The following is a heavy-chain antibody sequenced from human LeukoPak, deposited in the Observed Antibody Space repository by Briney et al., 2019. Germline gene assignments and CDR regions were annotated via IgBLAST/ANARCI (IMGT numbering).Heavy chain of an antibody. V-gene: IGHV4-34*01. J-gene: IGHJ4*02. D-gene: IGHD4-17*01. CDR2: INHSGST. CDR1: GGSFSGYY. CDR3: AKGPPTHGDFDY. Sequence: PETLSLTCALYGGSFSGYYWSWIRQPPGKGLEWIGEINHSGSTNYNPSLKRRVTISVDTSEYQFSLNLSSVAAADTAVSYCAKGPPTHGDFDYWGQGTLVTVSS.